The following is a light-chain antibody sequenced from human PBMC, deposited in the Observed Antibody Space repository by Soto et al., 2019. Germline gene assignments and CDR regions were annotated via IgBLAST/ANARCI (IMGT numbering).Light chain of an antibody. Sequence: EIVMTQSPATLSVSPGERATLSCRASQSVSNNLAWYQQKPGQAPRLLISGASTRATGIPARFSGSGSGTEFTLTISSLQSEDIAVYYCQQHNNWPPITFGQGTLLEIK. CDR3: QQHNNWPPIT. CDR2: GAS. CDR1: QSVSNN. V-gene: IGKV3-15*01. J-gene: IGKJ5*01.